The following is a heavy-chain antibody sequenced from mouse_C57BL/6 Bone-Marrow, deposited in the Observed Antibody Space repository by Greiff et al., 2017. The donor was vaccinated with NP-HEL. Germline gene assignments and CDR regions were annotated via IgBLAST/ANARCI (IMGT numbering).Heavy chain of an antibody. V-gene: IGHV1-82*01. CDR3: ARSSSITTVVARYFDV. CDR1: GYAFSSSW. D-gene: IGHD1-1*01. J-gene: IGHJ1*03. CDR2: IYPGDGDT. Sequence: VKLVESGPELVKPGASVKISCKASGYAFSSSWMNWVKQRPGKGLEWIGRIYPGDGDTNYNGKFKGKATLTADKSSSTAYMQLSSLTSEDSAVYFCARSSSITTVVARYFDVWGTGTTVTVSS.